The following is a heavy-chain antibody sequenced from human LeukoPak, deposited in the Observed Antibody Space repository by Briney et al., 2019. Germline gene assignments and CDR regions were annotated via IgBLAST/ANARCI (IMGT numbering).Heavy chain of an antibody. CDR2: IWYDGSNK. Sequence: PGRSLRLSCAASGFIFSSYAMHWVRQAPGKGLEWVAVIWYDGSNKYYADSVKGRFTISRDNSKNTLYLQMNSLRAEDTAVYYCARDPVRYCSGGSCYPIDYWGQGTLVTVSS. D-gene: IGHD2-15*01. V-gene: IGHV3-33*01. CDR1: GFIFSSYA. J-gene: IGHJ4*02. CDR3: ARDPVRYCSGGSCYPIDY.